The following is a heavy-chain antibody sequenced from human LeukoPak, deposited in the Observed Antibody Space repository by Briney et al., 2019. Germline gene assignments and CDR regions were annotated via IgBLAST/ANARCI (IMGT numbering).Heavy chain of an antibody. Sequence: GGSLRLSCVASGFTFSHYNMNWVRQAPGKGLEWVGRIKSKTDGGTTDYAAPVEGRFTISRDDSKNTLYLQMNSLKTEDTAVYYCTTDVEMATIFYWGQGTLVTVSS. CDR2: IKSKTDGGTT. CDR3: TTDVEMATIFY. CDR1: GFTFSHYN. V-gene: IGHV3-15*01. J-gene: IGHJ4*02. D-gene: IGHD5-24*01.